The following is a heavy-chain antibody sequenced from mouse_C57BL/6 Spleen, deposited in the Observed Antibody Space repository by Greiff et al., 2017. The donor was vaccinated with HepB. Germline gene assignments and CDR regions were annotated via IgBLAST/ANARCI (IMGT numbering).Heavy chain of an antibody. CDR3: ARNYYYGSSHFDY. CDR1: GYAFSSSW. Sequence: QVQLKESGPELVKPGASVKISCKASGYAFSSSWMNWVKQRPGKGLEWIGRIYPGDGDTNYNGKFKGKATLTADKSSSTAYMQLSSLTSEDSAVYFCARNYYYGSSHFDYWGQGTTLTVSS. J-gene: IGHJ2*01. V-gene: IGHV1-82*01. CDR2: IYPGDGDT. D-gene: IGHD1-1*01.